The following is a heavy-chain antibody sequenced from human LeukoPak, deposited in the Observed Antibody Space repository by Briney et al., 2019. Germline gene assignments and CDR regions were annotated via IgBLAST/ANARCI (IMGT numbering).Heavy chain of an antibody. CDR2: ISSSSSTI. CDR1: GFTFSSYS. CDR3: AREKFTIFGVSIGLDY. J-gene: IGHJ4*02. V-gene: IGHV3-48*01. D-gene: IGHD3-3*01. Sequence: GGSLRLSCAASGFTFSSYSMNWVRQAPGKGLEWVSYISSSSSTIYYADSVKGRFTISRDNAKNSLYLQMNSLRAEDTAVYYCAREKFTIFGVSIGLDYWGQGTLVTVSS.